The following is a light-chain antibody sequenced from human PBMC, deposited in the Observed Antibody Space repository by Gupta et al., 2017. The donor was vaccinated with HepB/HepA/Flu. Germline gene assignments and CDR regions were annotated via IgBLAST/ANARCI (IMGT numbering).Light chain of an antibody. CDR1: SSAVGGYKY. V-gene: IGLV2-14*03. CDR3: CSYTSSSTWV. Sequence: QAALTQPAFVPGSPGQPITIACTGTSSAVGGYKYVSWYQQPPNKAPELMIYDVSNRPSGVSNRFSGSKSGNTASLTIAGLQAEDEADYCCCSYTSSSTWVFGGGTKLTVL. J-gene: IGLJ3*02. CDR2: DVS.